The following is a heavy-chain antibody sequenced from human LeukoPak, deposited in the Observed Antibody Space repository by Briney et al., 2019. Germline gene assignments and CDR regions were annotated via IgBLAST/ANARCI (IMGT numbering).Heavy chain of an antibody. Sequence: PGGSLRLSCVASGFPFSSYWVTWVRQAPGKGLEWVSYISSSSSTIYYADSVKGRFTISRDNAKTSLYLQMNSLKAEDTAVYYCATDPLDYYDSSGYYDYWGQGTLVTVSS. CDR1: GFPFSSYW. V-gene: IGHV3-48*01. J-gene: IGHJ4*02. CDR3: ATDPLDYYDSSGYYDY. D-gene: IGHD3-22*01. CDR2: ISSSSSTI.